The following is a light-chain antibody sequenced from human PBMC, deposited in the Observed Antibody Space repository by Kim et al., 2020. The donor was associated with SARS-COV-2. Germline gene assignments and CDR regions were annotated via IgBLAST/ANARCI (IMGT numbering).Light chain of an antibody. Sequence: QTATLTCTGNNNNVGNQGAAWLQQHQGHPPELLSYRNNNRPSGISERFSASRSGNTASLTITALQPEDEADYYCSAWDSSLSAWVFGGGTQLTVL. CDR3: SAWDSSLSAWV. V-gene: IGLV10-54*04. CDR2: RNN. CDR1: NNNVGNQG. J-gene: IGLJ3*02.